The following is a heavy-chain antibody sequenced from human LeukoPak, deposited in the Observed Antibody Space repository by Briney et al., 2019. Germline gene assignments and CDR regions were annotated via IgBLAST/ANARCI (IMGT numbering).Heavy chain of an antibody. D-gene: IGHD3-22*01. Sequence: SETLSLTCTVSGGSISSYYWSWIRQPPGKGLEWIGYIYYSGSTNYNPSLKSRVTISVDTSKNQFSLKLSSVTAADTAVYYCARDDNRYDTALFDYWGQGTLVTVSS. J-gene: IGHJ4*02. CDR1: GGSISSYY. CDR3: ARDDNRYDTALFDY. V-gene: IGHV4-59*01. CDR2: IYYSGST.